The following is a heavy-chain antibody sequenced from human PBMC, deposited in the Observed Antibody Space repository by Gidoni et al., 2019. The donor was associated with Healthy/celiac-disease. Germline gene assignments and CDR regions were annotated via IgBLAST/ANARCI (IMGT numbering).Heavy chain of an antibody. J-gene: IGHJ1*01. Sequence: EVQLVESGVGLIQPGASLRFSCAAGGFTVSSNYMSWVCQASGKGLEWVSVIYSGGSTDYADSVKGRFTISRDNSKNTLYIQMNSLRAEDTAVYYCARRGRLWSGDEYFQHWGQGTLVTVSS. CDR3: ARRGRLWSGDEYFQH. CDR1: GFTVSSNY. V-gene: IGHV3-66*01. CDR2: IYSGGST. D-gene: IGHD2-21*01.